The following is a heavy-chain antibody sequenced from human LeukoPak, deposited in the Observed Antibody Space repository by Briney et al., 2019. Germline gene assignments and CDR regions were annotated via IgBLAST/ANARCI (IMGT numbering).Heavy chain of an antibody. CDR3: ARDNKGAWDY. V-gene: IGHV3-48*01. J-gene: IGHJ4*02. CDR1: GFTFSSYA. Sequence: PGGTLRLSCAVSGFTFSSYAMHWVRQAPGKGLEWLSHISGSSGTIYYADSVKGRFTISRDNAKGSVFLQKNSLRAEDTAVYYCARDNKGAWDYWGQGTLVTVSS. D-gene: IGHD1-26*01. CDR2: ISGSSGTI.